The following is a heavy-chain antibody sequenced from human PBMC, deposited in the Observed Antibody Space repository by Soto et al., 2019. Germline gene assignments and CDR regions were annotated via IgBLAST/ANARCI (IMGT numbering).Heavy chain of an antibody. CDR2: INHSGST. J-gene: IGHJ6*02. V-gene: IGHV4-34*01. CDR3: ARARFLVAARIYYYGMDF. Sequence: SETLSLTCAVYGESFSAYYWTWIRQPPGKGLEWIGEINHSGSTKYNPSLRSRVTVSVDTSKHQFSLKLSSVTAADTAMYYCARARFLVAARIYYYGMDFWGQGSKVPVSS. CDR1: GESFSAYY. D-gene: IGHD2-15*01.